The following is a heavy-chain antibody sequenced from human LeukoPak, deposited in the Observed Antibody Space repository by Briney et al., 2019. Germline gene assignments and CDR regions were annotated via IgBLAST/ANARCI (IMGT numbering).Heavy chain of an antibody. CDR2: ISYDGSNK. V-gene: IGHV3-30-3*01. CDR1: GFTFSSYA. CDR3: ARSPPMVRGVIDY. D-gene: IGHD3-10*01. Sequence: PGRSLRLSCAASGFTFSSYAMHWVRQAPGKGLEWVAVISYDGSNKYYADSVKGRFTISRDNAKNSLYLQMNSLRAEDTAVYYCARSPPMVRGVIDYWGQGTLVTVSS. J-gene: IGHJ4*02.